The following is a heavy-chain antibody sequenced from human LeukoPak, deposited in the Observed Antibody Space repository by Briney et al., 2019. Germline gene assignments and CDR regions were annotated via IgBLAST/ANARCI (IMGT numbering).Heavy chain of an antibody. CDR2: ISYDGSNK. D-gene: IGHD6-19*01. J-gene: IGHJ4*02. CDR3: AKESSGWYGVRIDY. Sequence: GGSLRLSCAASGFTFSSYGMHWVRQAPGKGLEWVAVISYDGSNKYYADSVKGRFTISRDNSKNTLYLQMNSLRAEDTAVYYCAKESSGWYGVRIDYWGQGTLVTVSS. CDR1: GFTFSSYG. V-gene: IGHV3-30*18.